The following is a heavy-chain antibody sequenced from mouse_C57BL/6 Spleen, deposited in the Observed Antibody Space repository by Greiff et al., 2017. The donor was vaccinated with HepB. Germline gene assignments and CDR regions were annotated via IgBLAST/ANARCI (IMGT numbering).Heavy chain of an antibody. Sequence: QVQLQQPGAELVKPGASVKMSCKASGYTFTSYWLTWVKQRPGQGLEWIGDIYPGSGSTNYNEKFKSKATLTVDTSSSTAYMQLSSLTSEDSAVYYCARAPLTGTGFDYWGQGTTLTGSS. D-gene: IGHD4-1*01. J-gene: IGHJ2*01. V-gene: IGHV1-55*01. CDR1: GYTFTSYW. CDR2: IYPGSGST. CDR3: ARAPLTGTGFDY.